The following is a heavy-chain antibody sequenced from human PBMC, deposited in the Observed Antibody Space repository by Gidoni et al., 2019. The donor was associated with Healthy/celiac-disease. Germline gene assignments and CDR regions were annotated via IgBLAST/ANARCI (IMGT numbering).Heavy chain of an antibody. Sequence: QVQLQQWGAGLLKPSETLSLTCAVYGGSFSGYYWSWIRQPPGKGLEWIGEINHSGSTNYNPSLKSRVTISVDTSKNQFSLKLSSVTAADTAVYYCARGYEHGSGHDYWAREPWSPSPQ. D-gene: IGHD3-10*01. CDR1: GGSFSGYY. J-gene: IGHJ4*02. CDR2: INHSGST. V-gene: IGHV4-34*01. CDR3: ARGYEHGSGHDY.